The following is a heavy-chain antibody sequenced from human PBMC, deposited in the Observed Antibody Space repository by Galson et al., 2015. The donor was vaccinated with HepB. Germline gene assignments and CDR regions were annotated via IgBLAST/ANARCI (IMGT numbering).Heavy chain of an antibody. CDR1: GFTFSSYG. J-gene: IGHJ4*02. Sequence: SLRLSCAASGFTFSSYGMHWVRQAPGKGLEWVAVISYDGSNKYYADSVKGRFTISRDNSKNTLYLQMNSLRAEDTAVYYCAKDRVIAVVGPLDSWGRGTLVTVSS. CDR2: ISYDGSNK. D-gene: IGHD6-19*01. CDR3: AKDRVIAVVGPLDS. V-gene: IGHV3-30*18.